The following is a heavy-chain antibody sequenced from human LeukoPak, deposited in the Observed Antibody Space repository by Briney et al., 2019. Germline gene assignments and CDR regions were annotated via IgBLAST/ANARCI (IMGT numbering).Heavy chain of an antibody. CDR3: ARGVVVVVAATYNWFDP. D-gene: IGHD2-15*01. V-gene: IGHV3-48*01. CDR2: ISSSSSTI. Sequence: GGSLRLSCAASGFNFSSYWMHWVRQAPGKGLEWVSYISSSSSTIYYADSVKGRFTISRDNAKNSLYLQMNSLRAEDTAVYYCARGVVVVVAATYNWFDPWGQGTLVTVSS. CDR1: GFNFSSYW. J-gene: IGHJ5*02.